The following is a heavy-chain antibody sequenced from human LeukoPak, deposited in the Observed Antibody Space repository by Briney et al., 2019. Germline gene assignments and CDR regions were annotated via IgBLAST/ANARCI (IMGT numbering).Heavy chain of an antibody. CDR3: AKDIYYDILTGYYPDY. D-gene: IGHD3-9*01. J-gene: IGHJ4*02. Sequence: PGRSLRLSCAASGFTFSSYAMHWVRQAPGKGLEWVAVMSYDGSNTNYADSVKGRFTISRDNSKNTLYLQMNSLRAEDTAVYYCAKDIYYDILTGYYPDYWGQGTLVTVSS. V-gene: IGHV3-30*04. CDR2: MSYDGSNT. CDR1: GFTFSSYA.